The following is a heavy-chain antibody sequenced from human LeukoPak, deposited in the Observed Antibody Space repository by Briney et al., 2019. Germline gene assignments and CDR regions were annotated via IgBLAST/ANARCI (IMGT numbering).Heavy chain of an antibody. CDR3: AKGGPGIAVAGTYFDY. V-gene: IGHV3-9*01. CDR2: ISWNSGSI. J-gene: IGHJ4*02. D-gene: IGHD6-19*01. Sequence: GGSLRLSCAASGFTFDDYAMHWVRQAPGKGLEWGSGISWNSGSIGYADSVKGRFTISRDNAKNPLYLQMNSLRAEDTALYYCAKGGPGIAVAGTYFDYWGQGTLVTVSS. CDR1: GFTFDDYA.